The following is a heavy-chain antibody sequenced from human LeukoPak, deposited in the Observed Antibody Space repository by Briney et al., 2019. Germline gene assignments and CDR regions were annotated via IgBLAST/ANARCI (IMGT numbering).Heavy chain of an antibody. CDR2: IYYSGST. Sequence: SETLSLTCTVSVGAISSYYWSWVRQPPGEGLEWIGCIYYSGSTNYNTPLKSRDTISVDTSTNHFSLKLSSVPAAETGVYYCARCDTMVRGVIAYYYYGMDVCGKGTTVTVSS. V-gene: IGHV4-59*01. J-gene: IGHJ6*04. D-gene: IGHD3-10*01. CDR3: ARCDTMVRGVIAYYYYGMDV. CDR1: VGAISSYY.